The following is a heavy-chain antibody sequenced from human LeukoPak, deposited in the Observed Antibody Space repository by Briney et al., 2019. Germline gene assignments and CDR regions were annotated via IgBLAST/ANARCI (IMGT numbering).Heavy chain of an antibody. CDR3: ARDRYCTTTRCSDY. V-gene: IGHV3-74*03. D-gene: IGHD2-2*01. CDR2: INTDGSST. CDR1: GFIFTDYW. J-gene: IGHJ4*02. Sequence: HPGGSLRLSCAASGFIFTDYWMHWVRQAPGKGLVWVSRINTDGSSTTYADSVKGRFTISRDNAKNTLYLEMNSLRAEDTAVYYCARDRYCTTTRCSDYWGQGTLVTVSS.